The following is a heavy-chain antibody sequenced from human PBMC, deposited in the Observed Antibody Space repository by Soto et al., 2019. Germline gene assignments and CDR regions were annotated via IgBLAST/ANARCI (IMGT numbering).Heavy chain of an antibody. CDR3: VRSWGVYCSSTRCYSPRLDP. CDR2: ISSSGSPI. J-gene: IGHJ5*02. D-gene: IGHD2-2*02. Sequence: EVQLVESGGGLVQPGGSLRLSCVASGFTFSSDEMNWVRQAPGKGLEWVSYISSSGSPIDYADSVRGRFTISRDNAKNSVILKMNSLRVEDTAVYYCVRSWGVYCSSTRCYSPRLDPWGQGTLVTVSS. CDR1: GFTFSSDE. V-gene: IGHV3-48*03.